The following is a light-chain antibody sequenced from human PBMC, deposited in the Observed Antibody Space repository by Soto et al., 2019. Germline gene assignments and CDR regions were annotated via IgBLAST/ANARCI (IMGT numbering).Light chain of an antibody. J-gene: IGKJ3*01. CDR2: SAS. V-gene: IGKV3-20*01. CDR1: KSDSSTY. CDR3: QQYGVSPFT. Sequence: TVLTKSPGTLSLSPGEGATLSCRASKSDSSTYLDWLQQKPGKAPRLLIYSASIRATGIPDRFSGSGSGPDFTLTISRLEPEHVAVYYCQQYGVSPFTFGPGTKVDV.